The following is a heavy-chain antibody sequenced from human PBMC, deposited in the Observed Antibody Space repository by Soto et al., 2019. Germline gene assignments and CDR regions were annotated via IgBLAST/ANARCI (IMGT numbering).Heavy chain of an antibody. CDR2: IYYSGST. J-gene: IGHJ5*02. V-gene: IGHV4-39*01. CDR3: ARGIVGAARPFST. CDR1: GGSISSSSYY. Sequence: PSETLSLTCTVSGGSISSSSYYWGWIRQPPGTGLEWIGTIYYSGSTFYNPSLKSRVTISVDTSRNQFSLKLSSVTAADTAVYYCARGIVGAARPFSTWGQGTLVTVSS. D-gene: IGHD1-26*01.